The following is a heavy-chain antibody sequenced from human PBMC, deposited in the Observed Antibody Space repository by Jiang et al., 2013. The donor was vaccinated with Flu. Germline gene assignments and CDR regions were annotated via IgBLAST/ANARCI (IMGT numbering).Heavy chain of an antibody. CDR3: AVPPQITMVRGVMYYYYYGMDV. CDR2: IIPILGIA. Sequence: GAEVKKPGSSVKVSCKASGGTFSSYAISWVRQAPGQGLEWMGRIIPILGIANYAQKFQGRVTITADKSTSTAYMELSSLRSEDTAVYYCAVPPQITMVRGVMYYYYYGMDVWAKGPRSP. V-gene: IGHV1-69*04. J-gene: IGHJ6*02. CDR1: GGTFSSYA. D-gene: IGHD3-10*01.